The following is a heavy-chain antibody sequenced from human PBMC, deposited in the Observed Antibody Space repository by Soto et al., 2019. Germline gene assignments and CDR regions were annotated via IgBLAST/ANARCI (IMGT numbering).Heavy chain of an antibody. J-gene: IGHJ4*02. V-gene: IGHV2-5*02. Sequence: SGPTLVNPTQTLTLTCTFSGFSLNTGGLGVGWIRQPPGKALEWLALIYWDDDKRYSPSLKSRLTITKDTSKNQVVLTMTNMDPVDTATYYCAHSRRGLVNQGVNFDYRGQGTLVTVSS. D-gene: IGHD6-19*01. CDR2: IYWDDDK. CDR1: GFSLNTGGLG. CDR3: AHSRRGLVNQGVNFDY.